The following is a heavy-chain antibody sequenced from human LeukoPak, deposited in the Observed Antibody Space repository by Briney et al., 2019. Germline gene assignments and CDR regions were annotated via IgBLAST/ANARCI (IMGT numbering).Heavy chain of an antibody. CDR1: GYTFTSYY. Sequence: ASVKVSCKASGYTFTSYYMHWVRQAPGQGLEWMGIINPSGGSTSYAQKFQGRVTMTRDTSTSTVYMELSSLRSEDTAVYYCARGFGFHGYCSSTSCPSYGMDVWGQGTTVTVSS. CDR2: INPSGGST. J-gene: IGHJ6*02. D-gene: IGHD2-2*01. CDR3: ARGFGFHGYCSSTSCPSYGMDV. V-gene: IGHV1-46*01.